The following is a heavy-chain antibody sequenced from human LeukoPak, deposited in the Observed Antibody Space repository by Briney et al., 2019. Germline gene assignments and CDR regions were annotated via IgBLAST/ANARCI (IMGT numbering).Heavy chain of an antibody. CDR1: GGTFSSYA. J-gene: IGHJ4*02. CDR3: ARDRCSSTSCYNGY. D-gene: IGHD2-2*02. Sequence: GASVKVSCKASGGTFSSYAISWVRQAPGQGLEWMGRIIPILGIANYAQKFQGRVTITADKSTSTAYMELSSLRSEDTAVYYCARDRCSSTSCYNGYWGQGTLVTVSS. V-gene: IGHV1-69*04. CDR2: IIPILGIA.